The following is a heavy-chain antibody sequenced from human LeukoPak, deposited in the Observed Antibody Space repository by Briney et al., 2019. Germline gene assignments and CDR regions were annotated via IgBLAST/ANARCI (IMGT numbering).Heavy chain of an antibody. Sequence: THSLTCTVSGGSISRGDYYWSWIRHPPGKGLEWIGYIYYSGSTYYNPSLKSRVTISVDTSKNHFSLDLSSVTAADTAVYYCARELWGSSCYSFDYWGQGTRVSVSS. J-gene: IGHJ4*02. D-gene: IGHD3-22*01. CDR3: ARELWGSSCYSFDY. CDR2: IYYSGST. CDR1: GGSISRGDYY. V-gene: IGHV4-31*03.